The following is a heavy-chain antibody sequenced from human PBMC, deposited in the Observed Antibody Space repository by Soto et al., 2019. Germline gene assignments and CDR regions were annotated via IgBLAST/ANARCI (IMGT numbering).Heavy chain of an antibody. CDR3: ASSRGNCGSGSYRVSVPAPSDY. V-gene: IGHV1-3*01. Sequence: QVQLVQSGAEVKKPGASVKVSCKASGYTFTSYAMHWVRQAPGQRLEWMGWINAGNGNTKYSQKFQGRVTITRDTSASTAYMELSSLRSEDTAVYYCASSRGNCGSGSYRVSVPAPSDYWGQGTLVTVSS. CDR2: INAGNGNT. CDR1: GYTFTSYA. D-gene: IGHD3-10*01. J-gene: IGHJ4*02.